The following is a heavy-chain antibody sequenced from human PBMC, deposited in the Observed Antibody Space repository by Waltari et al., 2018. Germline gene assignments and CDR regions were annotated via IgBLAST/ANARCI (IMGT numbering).Heavy chain of an antibody. Sequence: VQLVQSGAEVKKPGALVKVSCEASDYTFIVYYMHWMRQAPGQGLEWMGWINPNSGGTNYAQKFQGRVTMTRDTSISTAYMELSRLRSDDTAVYYCARWERITIFGVVHDAFDIWGQGTMVTVSS. D-gene: IGHD3-3*01. CDR1: DYTFIVYY. CDR3: ARWERITIFGVVHDAFDI. CDR2: INPNSGGT. V-gene: IGHV1-2*02. J-gene: IGHJ3*02.